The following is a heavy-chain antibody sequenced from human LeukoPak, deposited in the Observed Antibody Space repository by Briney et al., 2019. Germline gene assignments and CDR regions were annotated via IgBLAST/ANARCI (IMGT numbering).Heavy chain of an antibody. CDR2: IYYSGST. D-gene: IGHD6-13*01. CDR3: ARVGHSSSWTAPFDY. V-gene: IGHV4-59*12. Sequence: SETLSLTCTVSGGSISSYYWSWIRQPPGKGLEWIGYIYYSGSTNYNPSLKSRVTMSVDTSKNQFSLKLSSVTAADTAVYYCARVGHSSSWTAPFDYWGQGTLVTVSS. CDR1: GGSISSYY. J-gene: IGHJ4*02.